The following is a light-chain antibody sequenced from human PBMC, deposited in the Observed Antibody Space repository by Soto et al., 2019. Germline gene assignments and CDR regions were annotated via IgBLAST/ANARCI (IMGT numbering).Light chain of an antibody. CDR1: KNDIGVYDF. CDR2: EVV. Sequence: QSVLTQPPSASGSPGQSVTISCTGTKNDIGVYDFVSWYQHHPGKAPRLIIYEVVQRPSGVPDRFSGSKSGNTASLTVSGLPAADEADYFRKSYAGSKTYVFGGGTQVTVL. J-gene: IGLJ1*01. V-gene: IGLV2-8*01. CDR3: KSYAGSKTYV.